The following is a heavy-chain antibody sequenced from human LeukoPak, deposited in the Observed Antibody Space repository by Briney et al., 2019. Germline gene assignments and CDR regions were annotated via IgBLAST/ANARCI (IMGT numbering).Heavy chain of an antibody. CDR1: GYTFTSYY. Sequence: ASVTVSCKASGYTFTSYYMHWVRQAPGQGLEWMGIINPSGGSTSYAQKFQGRVTMTEDTSTDTAYMELSSLRSEDTAVYYCATDLWFGELNDWGQGTLVTVSS. V-gene: IGHV1-46*01. CDR3: ATDLWFGELND. D-gene: IGHD3-10*01. J-gene: IGHJ4*02. CDR2: INPSGGST.